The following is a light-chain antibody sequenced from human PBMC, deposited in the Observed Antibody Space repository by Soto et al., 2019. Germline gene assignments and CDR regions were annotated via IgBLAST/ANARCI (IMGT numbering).Light chain of an antibody. CDR3: HEYNTWTWT. V-gene: IGKV3-15*01. CDR1: QSLNSN. J-gene: IGKJ1*01. Sequence: ETVLTQSPATLSVSPGERVTLSCRASQSLNSNLAWYQQKLGQAPRVLIYSASTRATGVPARFSGSGSGTEFILTITSLQSEDFGLYYCHEYNTWTWTFGQGTRVEIK. CDR2: SAS.